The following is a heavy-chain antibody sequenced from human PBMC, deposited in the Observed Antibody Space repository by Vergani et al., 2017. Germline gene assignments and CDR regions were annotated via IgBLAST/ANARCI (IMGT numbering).Heavy chain of an antibody. CDR3: ANTIRSWIRFDY. J-gene: IGHJ4*02. D-gene: IGHD5-18*01. CDR2: VNPEGTNT. V-gene: IGHV3-74*01. Sequence: EVQLVESGGGLVQPGGSLRLSCAASGFTFSRHWMHWVRQAPGKGLVWVSRVNPEGTNTPYADSVKGRFTISRDNAKNMMYLQLNSLRDEDTAVYYCANTIRSWIRFDYWGQGTLVTVSS. CDR1: GFTFSRHW.